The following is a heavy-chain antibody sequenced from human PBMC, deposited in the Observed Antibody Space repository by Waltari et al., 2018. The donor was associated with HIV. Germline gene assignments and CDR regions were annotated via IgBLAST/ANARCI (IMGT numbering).Heavy chain of an antibody. V-gene: IGHV1-24*01. J-gene: IGHJ6*02. CDR2: CDPEDDET. CDR3: ATDFSGMVRAYSYYSLDV. D-gene: IGHD3-10*01. CDR1: GYTLTELS. Sequence: QVQLVQSGAEVKKPGASVKVSCKVSGYTLTELSMHWVRQAPGKGLEWMGNCDPEDDETIYAQKYQGRITMTEDTSSDTAYMELSSLTSGDTAVYYCATDFSGMVRAYSYYSLDVWGQGTTVTVSS.